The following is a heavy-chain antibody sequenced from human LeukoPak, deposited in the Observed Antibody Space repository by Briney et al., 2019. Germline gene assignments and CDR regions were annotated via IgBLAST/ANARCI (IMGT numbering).Heavy chain of an antibody. CDR3: ARVVVYDYGDYPGYFDY. CDR2: IYYSGST. V-gene: IGHV4-59*01. Sequence: PSETLSLTCTVSGGSISSYYWSWIRQPPGKGLEWIGYIYYSGSTNYNPSLKSRVTISVDTSKNQFSLKLSSVTAADTAVYYCARVVVYDYGDYPGYFDYWGQGTLVTVSS. D-gene: IGHD4-17*01. J-gene: IGHJ4*02. CDR1: GGSISSYY.